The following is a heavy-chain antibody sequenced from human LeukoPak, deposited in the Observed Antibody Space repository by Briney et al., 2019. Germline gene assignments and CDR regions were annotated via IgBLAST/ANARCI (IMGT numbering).Heavy chain of an antibody. Sequence: GRSLRLSCTASGFTFADSAMSWFRQAPGKGLEWVSVIYSDGGTYYSDYVKGRFTISRDYSKNTLYLQMSSLRVEDTAVYYCARDSKGPAFWGQGTLVTVSS. V-gene: IGHV3-53*01. D-gene: IGHD2-15*01. J-gene: IGHJ4*02. CDR2: IYSDGGT. CDR1: GFTFADSA. CDR3: ARDSKGPAF.